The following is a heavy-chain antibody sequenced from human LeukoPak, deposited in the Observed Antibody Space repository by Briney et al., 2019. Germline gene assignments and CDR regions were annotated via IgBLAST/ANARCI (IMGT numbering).Heavy chain of an antibody. J-gene: IGHJ4*02. V-gene: IGHV3-30*18. Sequence: PGGSLRLSCAASGFTFSSYGMHWVRQAPGKGLEWVAVISYDGSNKYYADSVKGRFTTSRDNSKNTLYLQMNSLRAEDTAVYYCAKEPKPGLRYLDYWGQGTLVTVSS. CDR1: GFTFSSYG. CDR2: ISYDGSNK. D-gene: IGHD5-12*01. CDR3: AKEPKPGLRYLDY.